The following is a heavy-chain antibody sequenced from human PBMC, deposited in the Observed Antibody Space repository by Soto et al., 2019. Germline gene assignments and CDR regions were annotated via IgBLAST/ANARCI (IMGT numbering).Heavy chain of an antibody. D-gene: IGHD6-19*01. CDR1: GGTVSSYA. CDR2: IIPSFGTA. CDR3: ARASRQWLVPDNWFDP. V-gene: IGHV1-69*01. Sequence: QVQLVPSGAEVKKPGSSVNVSCKASGGTVSSYAISWVRQAPGQGLEWMGGIIPSFGTANYAQKYQGRVTITADESTSTAYMELSSLRSEDTAVYYCARASRQWLVPDNWFDPWGQGTLVTVSS. J-gene: IGHJ5*02.